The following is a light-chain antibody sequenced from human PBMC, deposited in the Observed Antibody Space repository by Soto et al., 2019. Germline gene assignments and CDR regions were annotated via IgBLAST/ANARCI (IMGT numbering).Light chain of an antibody. CDR3: SSYSGSNNVVV. Sequence: QSVLTQPPSASGSPGQSVTISCTGTSSDVGGYNYVSWYQQHPGKAPKLMIYEVTKRPSGVPDRFSGSKSGNTASLTVSGLQAEDEADYYCSSYSGSNNVVVFGTGTKVTVL. J-gene: IGLJ1*01. V-gene: IGLV2-8*01. CDR1: SSDVGGYNY. CDR2: EVT.